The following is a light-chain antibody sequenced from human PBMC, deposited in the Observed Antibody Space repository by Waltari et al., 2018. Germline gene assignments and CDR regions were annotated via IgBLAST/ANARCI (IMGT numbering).Light chain of an antibody. Sequence: QSVLTQPPSASGTPGQRVTISCSGSSSNIGSNFVYWYQQLPGTAPKLLIYRNNQRPSGVPDRFSGSKSGTSASLAISGLRSEDEADYYCAPWDDSLSGPGVFGG. V-gene: IGLV1-47*01. CDR3: APWDDSLSGPGV. CDR2: RNN. CDR1: SSNIGSNF. J-gene: IGLJ3*02.